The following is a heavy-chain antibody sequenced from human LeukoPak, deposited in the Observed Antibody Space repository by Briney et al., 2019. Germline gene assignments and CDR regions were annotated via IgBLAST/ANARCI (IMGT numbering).Heavy chain of an antibody. V-gene: IGHV3-48*03. D-gene: IGHD3-16*01. CDR3: ARLMTAGNYEPFDN. CDR2: ISASGSTV. CDR1: GFTFSSHE. J-gene: IGHJ4*02. Sequence: SGGSLRLSCAASGFTFSSHEMNWVRQAPGKGLEWLSYISASGSTVNYADSVKGRFTISRDNAKNSLYLQMNSLRAEDTAIYYCARLMTAGNYEPFDNWGQGTLVTVSS.